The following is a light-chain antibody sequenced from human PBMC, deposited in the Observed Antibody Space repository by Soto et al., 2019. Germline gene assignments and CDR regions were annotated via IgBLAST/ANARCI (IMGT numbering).Light chain of an antibody. V-gene: IGLV2-14*01. J-gene: IGLJ1*01. CDR2: EVS. CDR1: SSDVGGYDY. Sequence: QSLLTQPASVSGSPGQSITISGTGTSSDVGGYDYVSWYQLHPGKAPKLMVFEVSNRPSGVSYRFSGSKSGNTASLTISGLQAEDEADYFCSSYSISTAYLFGTGTKVTVL. CDR3: SSYSISTAYL.